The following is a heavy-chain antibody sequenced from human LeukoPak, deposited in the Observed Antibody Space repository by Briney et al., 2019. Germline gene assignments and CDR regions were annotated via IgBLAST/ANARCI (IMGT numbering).Heavy chain of an antibody. CDR2: INAGNGNT. CDR1: GYTFTSYA. CDR3: ARAWGSGWYYFDY. V-gene: IGHV1-3*03. D-gene: IGHD6-19*01. Sequence: GASVKVSCKASGYTFTSYAMHWVRQAPGERLEWLGWINAGNGNTKYSQEFQGRVTITRDTSASTAYMELSSLRSEDMAVYYCARAWGSGWYYFDYWGQGTLVTVSS. J-gene: IGHJ4*02.